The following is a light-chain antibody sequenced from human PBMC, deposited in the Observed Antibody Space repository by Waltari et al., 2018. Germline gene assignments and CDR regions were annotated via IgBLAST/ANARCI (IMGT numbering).Light chain of an antibody. CDR1: QSVTRY. V-gene: IGKV1-39*01. J-gene: IGKJ4*01. CDR2: SAS. CDR3: QQSSSSPLS. Sequence: DIQMTQSPSSLSASVGDRVTITCRASQSVTRYLNWYQQKPGKAPKLLIYSASSLQGGVPSRFSGGGSGTDFTFTISSLQPEDSATYYCQQSSSSPLSFGGGTKVEIK.